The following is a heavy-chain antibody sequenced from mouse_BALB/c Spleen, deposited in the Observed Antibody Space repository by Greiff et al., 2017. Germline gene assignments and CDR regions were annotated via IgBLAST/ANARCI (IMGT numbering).Heavy chain of an antibody. J-gene: IGHJ4*01. CDR2: INPSNGRT. CDR1: GYTFTSYW. V-gene: IGHV1S81*02. Sequence: QVQLKQSGAELVKPGASVKLSCKASGYTFTSYWMHWVKQRPGQGLEWIGEINPSNGRTNYNEKFKSKATLTVDKSSSTAYMQLSSLTSEDSAVYYCARRMITKGYAMDYWGQGTSVTVSS. CDR3: ARRMITKGYAMDY. D-gene: IGHD2-4*01.